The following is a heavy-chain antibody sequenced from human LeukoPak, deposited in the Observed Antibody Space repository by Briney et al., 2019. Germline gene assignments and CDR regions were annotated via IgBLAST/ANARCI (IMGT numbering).Heavy chain of an antibody. Sequence: SETLSLTCAVYGGSFSGYYWSWIRQPPGKGLEWIGEINHSGSTNYNPSLKRRVTISVDTSKNQFSLKLSSVTAADTAVYYCGSGKIFQNFDWHNNWFDPWGQGTLVTVSS. CDR3: GSGKIFQNFDWHNNWFDP. J-gene: IGHJ5*02. D-gene: IGHD3-9*01. CDR2: INHSGST. CDR1: GGSFSGYY. V-gene: IGHV4-34*01.